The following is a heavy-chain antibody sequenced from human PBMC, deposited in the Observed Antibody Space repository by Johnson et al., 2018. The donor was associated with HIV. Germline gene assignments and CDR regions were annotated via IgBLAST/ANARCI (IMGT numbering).Heavy chain of an antibody. CDR1: GFTFSSYA. V-gene: IGHV3-30*14. J-gene: IGHJ3*02. CDR3: ATHVEYSSSPPYAFDI. Sequence: VQLVESGGGVVQPGRSLRLSCAASGFTFSSYAMHWVRQAPGKGLEWVAVISYDGSNKYYADSVKGRFTISRDNSKNTLYLQMGSLRAEDMAVYYCATHVEYSSSPPYAFDIWGQGTMVTVSS. D-gene: IGHD6-6*01. CDR2: ISYDGSNK.